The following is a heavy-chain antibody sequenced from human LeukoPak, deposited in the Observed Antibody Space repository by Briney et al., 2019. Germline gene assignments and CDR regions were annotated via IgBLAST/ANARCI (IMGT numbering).Heavy chain of an antibody. D-gene: IGHD2-15*01. Sequence: WESLKISCKGSGYSFTSYWISWVRQMPGKGLEWMGRIDPSDSYTNYSPSFQGHVTISADKSISTAYLRWSSLKASDTAMYYCARHGRVVVVANHGMDVWGKGTTVTVSS. CDR2: IDPSDSYT. CDR3: ARHGRVVVVANHGMDV. CDR1: GYSFTSYW. J-gene: IGHJ6*04. V-gene: IGHV5-10-1*01.